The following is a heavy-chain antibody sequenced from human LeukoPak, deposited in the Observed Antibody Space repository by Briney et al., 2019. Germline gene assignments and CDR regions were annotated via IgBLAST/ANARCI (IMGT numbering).Heavy chain of an antibody. CDR2: IDFGDSET. V-gene: IGHV5-51*01. Sequence: GESLKISCKASGHSFTNHWIGWVRQMPGIGLEWVGIIDFGDSETLYSPSFQGQVTISLDKSISTTYLQWRSLKASDTATYYCATRPYAGSPNWYDPWGQGTLVTVSS. D-gene: IGHD1-26*01. CDR3: ATRPYAGSPNWYDP. CDR1: GHSFTNHW. J-gene: IGHJ5*02.